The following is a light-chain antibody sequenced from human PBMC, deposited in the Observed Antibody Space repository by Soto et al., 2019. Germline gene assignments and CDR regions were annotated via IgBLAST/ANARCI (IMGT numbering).Light chain of an antibody. J-gene: IGKJ3*01. CDR1: QAIRTS. V-gene: IGKV1-33*01. CDR2: GAS. Sequence: DIQMTQSPSSLSASVGARVSITCQASQAIRTSLSWFQQKPGRAPKLLIYGASYLETGVPSRFRGSGSGTDFSFTIRSLQPEDIATYYCQQYDNLPPFTFGPGTKVDIK. CDR3: QQYDNLPPFT.